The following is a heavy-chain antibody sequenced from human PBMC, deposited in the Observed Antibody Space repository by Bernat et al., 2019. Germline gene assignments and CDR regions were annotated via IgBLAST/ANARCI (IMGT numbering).Heavy chain of an antibody. J-gene: IGHJ4*02. V-gene: IGHV3-33*01. Sequence: QVQLVESGGGVVQPGRSLRLSCAASGFTFSSYGMHWVRQAPGKGLEWVAVIWYDGSNKYYADSVKGRFTISRDNSKNTLYLQMNSLRAEDTAVYYCARETRRITMARGVIQTSYFDYWGQGTLVTVSS. CDR3: ARETRRITMARGVIQTSYFDY. CDR1: GFTFSSYG. CDR2: IWYDGSNK. D-gene: IGHD3-10*01.